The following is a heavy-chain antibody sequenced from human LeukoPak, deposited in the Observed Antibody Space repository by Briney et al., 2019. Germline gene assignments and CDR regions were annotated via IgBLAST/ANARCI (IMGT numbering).Heavy chain of an antibody. CDR3: VLQFMGY. CDR2: MNPNSGNT. CDR1: GYTFTSCD. Sequence: AAGKLSFKGAGYTFTSCDNNMGWHAPGQGLEWMGWMNPNSGNTGYAQTFKGRVTMTSNTSISTAYMELSSLTSENTPSYYCVLQFMGYSGQGTPVTVS. V-gene: IGHV1-8*01. D-gene: IGHD3-10*01. J-gene: IGHJ4*02.